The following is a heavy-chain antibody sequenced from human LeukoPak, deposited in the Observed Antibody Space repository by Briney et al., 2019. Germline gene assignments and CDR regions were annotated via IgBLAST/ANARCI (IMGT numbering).Heavy chain of an antibody. CDR2: IYYSGST. J-gene: IGHJ1*01. CDR1: GGSTSRYY. Sequence: SETLSLTCSVSGGSTSRYYWSWLRQPPGKGLEWIGYIYYSGSTTYNPSLKRRVTISIDTSNNRFSLNLTSVTAADTAVYYCARLPGIAAVWGQGTLVIVSS. CDR3: ARLPGIAAV. V-gene: IGHV4-59*08. D-gene: IGHD6-13*01.